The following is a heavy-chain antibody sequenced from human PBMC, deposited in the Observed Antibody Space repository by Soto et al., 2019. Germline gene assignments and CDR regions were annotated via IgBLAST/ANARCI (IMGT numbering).Heavy chain of an antibody. CDR3: ARGEKYSGTLFDY. D-gene: IGHD1-26*01. J-gene: IGHJ4*01. CDR1: GDSVSSNSAG. Sequence: PSQTLSLTCAITGDSVSSNSAGWSWVRQSPSRGLEWLGRTYYRSKWYYEYAVSVRGRITINPDTSKNQYSLQLNSVTPEDTAVYFCARGEKYSGTLFDYWGQGNLVTVSS. V-gene: IGHV6-1*01. CDR2: TYYRSKWYY.